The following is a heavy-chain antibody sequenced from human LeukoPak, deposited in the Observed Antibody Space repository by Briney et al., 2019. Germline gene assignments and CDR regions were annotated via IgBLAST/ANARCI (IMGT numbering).Heavy chain of an antibody. D-gene: IGHD4-23*01. Sequence: PGGSLRLSCAASGFTFANYAMSWVRQAPGKGLEWVSSVSGSGGETHSTDSVRGRFTISRDNSKGTLYLQMSSLRAEDTAVYYCAKVPHYGGNSPHFDSWGQGTLVTVSS. J-gene: IGHJ4*02. CDR3: AKVPHYGGNSPHFDS. CDR1: GFTFANYA. V-gene: IGHV3-23*01. CDR2: VSGSGGET.